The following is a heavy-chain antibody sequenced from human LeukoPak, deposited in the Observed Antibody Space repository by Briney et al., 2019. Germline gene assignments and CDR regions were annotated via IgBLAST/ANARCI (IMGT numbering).Heavy chain of an antibody. Sequence: PGESLKISCKGSGYSFTSYWIGWVRQLPGKGLEWMGIIYPGDSDTRYSPSFQGQVTISADKSISTAYLQWSSLKASDTAMYYCARGECSTSCPDAFDIWGQGTMVTVSS. CDR3: ARGECSTSCPDAFDI. J-gene: IGHJ3*02. CDR1: GYSFTSYW. V-gene: IGHV5-51*01. D-gene: IGHD2-2*01. CDR2: IYPGDSDT.